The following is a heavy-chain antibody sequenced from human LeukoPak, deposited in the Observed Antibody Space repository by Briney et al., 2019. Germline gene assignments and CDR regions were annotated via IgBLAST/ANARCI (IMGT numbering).Heavy chain of an antibody. CDR3: AAVPESYYTMYYFNY. Sequence: SETLSLTCAVYGGSFSHYYWSWIRQPPGKGLEGIAEINHSGNTKYNPSLKSRVIISVDTSKNQFSLKLTSVTAADTAVYYCAAVPESYYTMYYFNYWGQGTLVTVSS. J-gene: IGHJ4*02. CDR2: INHSGNT. V-gene: IGHV4-34*01. CDR1: GGSFSHYY. D-gene: IGHD3-10*01.